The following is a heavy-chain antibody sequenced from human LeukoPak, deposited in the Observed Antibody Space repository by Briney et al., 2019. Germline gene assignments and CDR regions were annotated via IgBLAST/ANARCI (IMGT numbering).Heavy chain of an antibody. CDR2: ISSSGSAI. CDR1: GFXFSNYE. J-gene: IGHJ3*02. V-gene: IGHV3-48*03. D-gene: IGHD3-22*01. Sequence: PGGSLRLSCAASGFXFSNYEINWVRQAPGKGLEWVSYISSSGSAIYYADSVKGRFTISRDNAQNSLYVQMSSLRAEDTAVYYCARGGYDSRGYYFNAFDIWGQGTMVTVSS. CDR3: ARGGYDSRGYYFNAFDI.